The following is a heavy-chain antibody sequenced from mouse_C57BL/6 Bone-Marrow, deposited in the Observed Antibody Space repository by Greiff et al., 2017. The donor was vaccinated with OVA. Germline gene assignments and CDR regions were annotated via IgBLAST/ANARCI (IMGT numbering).Heavy chain of an antibody. CDR2: INPNNGGT. V-gene: IGHV1-26*01. Sequence: EVQLQQSGPELVKPGASVKISCKASGYTFTDYYMNWVKQSHGKSLEWIGDINPNNGGTSYNQKFKGKATLTVDKSSSTAYMELRSLTSEDSAVYYCARGNYYGSRNVGGPWYFDVWGTGTTVTVSS. D-gene: IGHD1-1*01. J-gene: IGHJ1*03. CDR1: GYTFTDYY. CDR3: ARGNYYGSRNVGGPWYFDV.